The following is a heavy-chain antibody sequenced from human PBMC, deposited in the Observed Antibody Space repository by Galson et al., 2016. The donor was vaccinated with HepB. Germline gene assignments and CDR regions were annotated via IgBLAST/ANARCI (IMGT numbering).Heavy chain of an antibody. CDR1: GYTVSSYG. V-gene: IGHV1-18*01. CDR2: ISAYNGNT. Sequence: SVKVSCKASGYTVSSYGISWVRQAPGQGLEWMGWISAYNGNTNYAQKFQGRVTMTLETSTSTAYMELRSLRSDDTAVYFCARVLEAARDPDGDYHYGMDVWGQGTTVSVSS. CDR3: ARVLEAARDPDGDYHYGMDV. D-gene: IGHD6-6*01. J-gene: IGHJ6*02.